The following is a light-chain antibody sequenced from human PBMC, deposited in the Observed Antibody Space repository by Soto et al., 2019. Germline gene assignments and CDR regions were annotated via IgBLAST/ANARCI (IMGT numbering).Light chain of an antibody. CDR3: QLWDSRDDHRGV. CDR2: DDS. V-gene: IGLV3-21*02. Sequence: SSELTQAPSVSVAPGQTARITCGGNNIGSKSVQWYQQKPGQAPVLVVYDDSDRPSGIPERFSGSNSGNTATLSISRVEAGDEADYYCQLWDSRDDHRGVFGGGTKLTVL. J-gene: IGLJ2*01. CDR1: NIGSKS.